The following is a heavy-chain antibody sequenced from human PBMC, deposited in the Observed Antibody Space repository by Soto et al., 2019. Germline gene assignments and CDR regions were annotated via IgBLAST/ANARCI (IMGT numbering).Heavy chain of an antibody. CDR1: GGSFTSNNW. V-gene: IGHV4-4*02. D-gene: IGHD2-8*02. CDR2: IYRTGST. Sequence: PSETLSLTCAVSGGSFTSNNWWTWVRQPPGQGLEWIGEIYRTGSTNYNPSLKSRVTISLDKSENQFSLKVTSLTAADTAVYYWASQATGTSVDYWGQGTLVTVSS. CDR3: ASQATGTSVDY. J-gene: IGHJ4*02.